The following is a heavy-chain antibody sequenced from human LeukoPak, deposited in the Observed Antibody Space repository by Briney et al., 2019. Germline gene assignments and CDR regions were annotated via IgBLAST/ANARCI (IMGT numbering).Heavy chain of an antibody. Sequence: GESLKISCKVSGYSFTNYWIGWVRQMPGKGLEWMGIIYPGDSDTRYSPSFQGQVTMSADKSIFTAYLQWSSLKASDTAMYYCATLRNSGFDYWGQGTLVTVSS. CDR2: IYPGDSDT. D-gene: IGHD1-26*01. CDR1: GYSFTNYW. V-gene: IGHV5-51*01. J-gene: IGHJ4*02. CDR3: ATLRNSGFDY.